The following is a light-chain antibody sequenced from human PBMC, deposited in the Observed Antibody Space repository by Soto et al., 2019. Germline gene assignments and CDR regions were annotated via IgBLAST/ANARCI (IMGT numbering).Light chain of an antibody. CDR1: QSVSRYY. Sequence: TVLTQSPATLSLSPGERATLSCRASQSVSRYYLSWYQQKPGQAPRLLIYGASTRATGIPARFSGSGSGTDFTLTITSLQFEDFAVYYCQQALSCGGGTRVEI. CDR3: QQALS. V-gene: IGKV3D-7*01. J-gene: IGKJ4*01. CDR2: GAS.